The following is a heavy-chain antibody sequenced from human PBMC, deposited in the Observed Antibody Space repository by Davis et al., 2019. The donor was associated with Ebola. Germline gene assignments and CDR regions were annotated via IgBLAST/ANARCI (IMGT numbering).Heavy chain of an antibody. J-gene: IGHJ4*02. V-gene: IGHV4-59*08. D-gene: IGHD3-22*01. CDR3: ARLDNSGYSGFVY. CDR2: IYHTGST. CDR1: GGSISSHY. Sequence: MPSETLSLTCTVSGGSISSHYWSWIRQPPGKGLEWFGYIYHTGSTNYNPSLRSRVTMSVDASKSQFSLNLSSVTAADTAVYYCARLDNSGYSGFVYWGQGTLVTVSS.